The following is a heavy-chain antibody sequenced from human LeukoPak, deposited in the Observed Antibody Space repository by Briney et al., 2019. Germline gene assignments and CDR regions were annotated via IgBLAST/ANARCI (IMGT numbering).Heavy chain of an antibody. J-gene: IGHJ3*01. D-gene: IGHD4-23*01. Sequence: ASVKVSCKASGYTFTSYYMHWVRQAPGQGLEWMGIINPSGGSTRYAQRFQGRVTITRDMSTSTAYMELSSLRSEDTAVYYCAAEIYGGNSDCCTFDFWGPGTLVTVSS. CDR3: AAEIYGGNSDCCTFDF. CDR1: GYTFTSYY. V-gene: IGHV1-46*01. CDR2: INPSGGST.